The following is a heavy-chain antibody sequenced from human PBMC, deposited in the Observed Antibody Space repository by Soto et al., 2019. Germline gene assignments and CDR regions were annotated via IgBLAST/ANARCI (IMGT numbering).Heavy chain of an antibody. V-gene: IGHV3-9*01. CDR2: INENSGSL. Sequence: EVQLVESGGNLVQPGRSLRLSCATSGFTFNDYAMHWVRQAPGKGLEWVSSINENSGSLDYADSVRGRFTISRDNAKNYVYLQMNSLRTEDTALYYCAKDSHWSLDYWGQGTLVTVSS. CDR3: AKDSHWSLDY. CDR1: GFTFNDYA. J-gene: IGHJ4*02. D-gene: IGHD1-1*01.